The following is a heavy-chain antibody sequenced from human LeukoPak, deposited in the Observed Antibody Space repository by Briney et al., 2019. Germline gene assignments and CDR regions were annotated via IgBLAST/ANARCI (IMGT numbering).Heavy chain of an antibody. CDR2: INYSGST. CDR3: ARRRSGWYSVPDY. V-gene: IGHV4-34*01. Sequence: PSETLSLTCAVYGGSFSGYYWSWIRQPPGKGLEWIGEINYSGSTNYNPSLKSRVTISVDTSKNQFSLKLSSVTAADTAVYYCARRRSGWYSVPDYWGQGTLVTVSS. CDR1: GGSFSGYY. D-gene: IGHD6-19*01. J-gene: IGHJ4*02.